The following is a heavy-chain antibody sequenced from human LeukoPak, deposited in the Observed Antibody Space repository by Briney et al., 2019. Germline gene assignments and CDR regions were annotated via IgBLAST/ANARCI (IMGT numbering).Heavy chain of an antibody. CDR2: IYYSGST. D-gene: IGHD1-1*01. J-gene: IGHJ3*02. CDR3: AGSGGNAFDI. CDR1: GGSISSYY. V-gene: IGHV4-59*08. Sequence: SETLSLTCTVSGGSISSYYWSWIRQPPGKGLEWIGYIYYSGSTNYNPSLKSRVTISVDTSKNQFSLKLSSVTAADTAVYYCAGSGGNAFDIWGQGTMVTVSS.